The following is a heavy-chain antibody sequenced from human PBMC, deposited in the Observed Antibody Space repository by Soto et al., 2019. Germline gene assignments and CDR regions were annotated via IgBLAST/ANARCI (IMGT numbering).Heavy chain of an antibody. J-gene: IGHJ5*02. V-gene: IGHV4-59*01. CDR3: ARALFSSSFRWFDP. D-gene: IGHD6-13*01. Sequence: SETLSLTCTVSGGSISSYYWSWIRQPPGKGLEWIGYIYYSGSTNYNPSLKSRVTISVDTSKNQFSLKLSSVTAADTAVYYCARALFSSSFRWFDPWGQGPLVTVS. CDR1: GGSISSYY. CDR2: IYYSGST.